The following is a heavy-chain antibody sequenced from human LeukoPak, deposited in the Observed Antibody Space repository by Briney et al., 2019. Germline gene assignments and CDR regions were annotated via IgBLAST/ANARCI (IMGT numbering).Heavy chain of an antibody. V-gene: IGHV3-64*02. J-gene: IGHJ6*02. CDR1: GFTFSSYA. CDR3: ARSPHYYYYGMDV. Sequence: TGGSLRLSCAASGFTFSSYAMHWVRQAPGKGLEYVSAISSNGGSTYYADSVKGRFTISRDNSKNTLYLQMGSLRAEDMAVYYCARSPHYYYYGMDVWGQGTTVTVPS. CDR2: ISSNGGST.